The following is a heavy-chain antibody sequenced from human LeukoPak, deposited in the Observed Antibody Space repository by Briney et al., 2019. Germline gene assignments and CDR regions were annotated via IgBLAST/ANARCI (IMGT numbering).Heavy chain of an antibody. D-gene: IGHD3-3*01. CDR3: ARNRFSEWFPAGLSTYYYYMDV. Sequence: SVTLSLTCAVYGGSFSGYYWSWIRQPPGKGLEWIGEINHSGSTNYNPSLKSRVTISVDTSKNQFSLKLSSVTATDTAVYYCARNRFSEWFPAGLSTYYYYMDVWGKGTTVTVSS. V-gene: IGHV4-34*01. CDR2: INHSGST. CDR1: GGSFSGYY. J-gene: IGHJ6*03.